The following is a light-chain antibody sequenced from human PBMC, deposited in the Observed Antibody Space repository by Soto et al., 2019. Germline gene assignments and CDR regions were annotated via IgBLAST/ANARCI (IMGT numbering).Light chain of an antibody. V-gene: IGKV1D-12*01. CDR1: HGIDNW. J-gene: IGKJ5*01. CDR3: QQTKSFPST. CDR2: GAS. Sequence: DIQMTQSPSSVSASVGDRVTITCRASHGIDNWLAWYQQKPGTAPKLLIYGASSLQNGVPLRFSGSGSGTDFTLTISSLQPEDFANYYCQQTKSFPSTFGQGTRLEIK.